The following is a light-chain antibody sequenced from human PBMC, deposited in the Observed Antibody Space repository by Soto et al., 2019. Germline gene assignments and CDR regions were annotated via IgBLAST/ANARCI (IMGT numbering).Light chain of an antibody. V-gene: IGKV1-5*01. Sequence: DIQMTQSPSTLSASVGDRVTITCRASQSISSWLAWYQQKPGKAPKLLIFDASSLLSGVPSRFSGSGSGTQFPLTISGLQPDDFATYYCQQYNTYWTFGPGTKVEIK. CDR2: DAS. CDR1: QSISSW. J-gene: IGKJ1*01. CDR3: QQYNTYWT.